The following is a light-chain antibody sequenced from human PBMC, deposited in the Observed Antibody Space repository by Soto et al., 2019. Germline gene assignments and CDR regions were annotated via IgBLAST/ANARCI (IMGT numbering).Light chain of an antibody. V-gene: IGKV3-15*01. Sequence: EIVLTQSPATLSLSPGERATLSCRASQSVSRYLAWYQQKPGQAPSLLIYGVSTRATGIPTRFSGSGSGRQFTLTISSLQSEDFAVYYCQQYNNWPQTFGQGTKVDIK. CDR1: QSVSRY. CDR2: GVS. J-gene: IGKJ1*01. CDR3: QQYNNWPQT.